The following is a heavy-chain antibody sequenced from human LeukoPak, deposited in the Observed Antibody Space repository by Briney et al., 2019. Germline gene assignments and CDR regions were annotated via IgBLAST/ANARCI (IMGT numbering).Heavy chain of an antibody. J-gene: IGHJ4*02. CDR2: INWNGGST. CDR1: GFTFDDYG. Sequence: GGSLRLSCAASGFTFDDYGMSWVRQAPGKGLEWVSGINWNGGSTGYADSVKGRFTISRDNSKNTLYLQMNSLRAEDTAVYYCAKAPITMIVVVMSYYFDYWGQGTLVTVSS. V-gene: IGHV3-20*04. D-gene: IGHD3-22*01. CDR3: AKAPITMIVVVMSYYFDY.